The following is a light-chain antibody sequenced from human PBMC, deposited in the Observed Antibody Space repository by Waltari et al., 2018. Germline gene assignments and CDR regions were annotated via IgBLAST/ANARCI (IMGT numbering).Light chain of an antibody. CDR3: QHYESLPVT. CDR2: HAS. V-gene: IGKV3-20*01. CDR1: QSLSKY. Sequence: SCRASQSLSKYLAWYQQKPGQAPRLLIYHASSRAAGSPDRFSGSGYGTDFSLTISRLEPEDFAVYYCQHYESLPVTFGQGTKVEIK. J-gene: IGKJ1*01.